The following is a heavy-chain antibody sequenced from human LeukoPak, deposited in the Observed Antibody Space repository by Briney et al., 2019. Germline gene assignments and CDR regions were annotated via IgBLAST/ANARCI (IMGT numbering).Heavy chain of an antibody. V-gene: IGHV3-48*03. CDR2: ISSSGSTI. CDR3: ARDHIYSSPSFYYYGMDV. Sequence: GGSLRLSCAASGFTFSSYEMNWVRQAPGKGLEWVSYISSSGSTIYYADSVKGRFTISRDNAKNSLYLQMNSLRAEDTAVYYCARDHIYSSPSFYYYGMDVWGQGTTVTVSS. D-gene: IGHD6-6*01. CDR1: GFTFSSYE. J-gene: IGHJ6*02.